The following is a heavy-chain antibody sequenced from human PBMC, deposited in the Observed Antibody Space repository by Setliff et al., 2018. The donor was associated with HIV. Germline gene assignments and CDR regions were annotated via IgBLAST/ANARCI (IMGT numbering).Heavy chain of an antibody. J-gene: IGHJ3*01. CDR2: ITWDSGHV. Sequence: PGGSLRLSCATSGFNFNNYAMHWVRQPPGKGLEWVSGITWDSGHVDYADSVQGRFTISRDNAKNSLFLQMNSLRAEDMALYYCVKDDVYYGASLGYDAFDVWGQGTMVTVSS. V-gene: IGHV3-9*03. CDR3: VKDDVYYGASLGYDAFDV. CDR1: GFNFNNYA. D-gene: IGHD3-22*01.